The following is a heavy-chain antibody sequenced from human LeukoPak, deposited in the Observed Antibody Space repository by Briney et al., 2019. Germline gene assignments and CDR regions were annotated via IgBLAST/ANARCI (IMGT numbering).Heavy chain of an antibody. V-gene: IGHV3-30*02. CDR2: IRYDGSNK. J-gene: IGHJ5*02. Sequence: GGSLRLSCATSGFTFSAYGMHWVRQAPVKGLEWVAFIRYDGSNKYYPDSVRGRFTVSRDNSKNTLYLQMNSLRPEDTAVYYCAKVLGEYSIRSKPLDTWGQGTLVTVSS. CDR3: AKVLGEYSIRSKPLDT. D-gene: IGHD6-13*01. CDR1: GFTFSAYG.